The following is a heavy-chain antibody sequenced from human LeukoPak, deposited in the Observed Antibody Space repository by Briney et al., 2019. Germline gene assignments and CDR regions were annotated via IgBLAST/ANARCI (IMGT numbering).Heavy chain of an antibody. V-gene: IGHV3-33*01. J-gene: IGHJ4*02. CDR2: IWYDGSKK. CDR1: GFTFSTYV. Sequence: GRSLRLSCAASGFTFSTYVMHWVRQAPGKGLEWVAVIWYDGSKKDYADSVKGRFTISRDNSKNTLYLQMNSLRAEDTAVYYCAREMNYGDYFDYWGQGTLVTVSS. D-gene: IGHD4-17*01. CDR3: AREMNYGDYFDY.